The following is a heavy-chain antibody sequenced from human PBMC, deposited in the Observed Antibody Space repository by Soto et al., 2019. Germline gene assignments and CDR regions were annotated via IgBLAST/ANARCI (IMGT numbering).Heavy chain of an antibody. D-gene: IGHD3-3*01. V-gene: IGHV1-2*02. CDR1: GYTFTGYY. CDR2: INPNSVGT. J-gene: IGHJ6*02. CDR3: ARGHIAIFGVVILYYYYGMDV. Sequence: GASVKVSCKASGYTFTGYYMHWVRQAPGQGLEWMGWINPNSVGTNYAQKFQGRVTMTRDTTISTAYMELSRLRSDDKAVYFCARGHIAIFGVVILYYYYGMDVWGQGTTVTVSS.